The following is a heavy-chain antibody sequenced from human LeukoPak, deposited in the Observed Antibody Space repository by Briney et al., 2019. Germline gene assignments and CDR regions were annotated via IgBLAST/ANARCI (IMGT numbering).Heavy chain of an antibody. CDR2: ISGSGGST. CDR3: ARGGYGPFDY. CDR1: GFTFSSYG. V-gene: IGHV3-23*01. D-gene: IGHD5-12*01. Sequence: GGTLRLSCAASGFTFSSYGMSWVRQAPGEGLEWVSAISGSGGSTYYADSVKGRFTISRDNSKNTLYLQMNSLRAEDTAMYYCARGGYGPFDYWGQGTLVTVSS. J-gene: IGHJ4*02.